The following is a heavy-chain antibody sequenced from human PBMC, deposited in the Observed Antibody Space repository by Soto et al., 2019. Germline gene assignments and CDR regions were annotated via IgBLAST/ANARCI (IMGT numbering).Heavy chain of an antibody. D-gene: IGHD6-13*01. CDR1: GCTCSSYA. J-gene: IGHJ4*02. Sequence: SVKGSCKACGCTCSSYASSWVRQAPGQGLEWMGGIIPIFGTANYAQKFQGRVTITADESTSTAYMELSSLRSEDTAVYYCASSPGSSWYSFDYWGQGTQVTVSS. V-gene: IGHV1-69*13. CDR2: IIPIFGTA. CDR3: ASSPGSSWYSFDY.